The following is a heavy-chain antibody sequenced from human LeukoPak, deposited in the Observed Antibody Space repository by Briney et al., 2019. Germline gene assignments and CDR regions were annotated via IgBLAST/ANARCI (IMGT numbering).Heavy chain of an antibody. V-gene: IGHV3-23*01. D-gene: IGHD5-24*01. CDR2: ISGGGGST. CDR3: ANPPHGQDY. CDR1: GFTFSSYA. Sequence: PGGSLRLSCTASGFTFSSYAMSWVRQAPGKGLEWVSAISGGGGSTYYADSVKGRFTISRDNSKNTLYLQMNSLRAEDTAVYYCANPPHGQDYWGQGTLVTVSS. J-gene: IGHJ4*02.